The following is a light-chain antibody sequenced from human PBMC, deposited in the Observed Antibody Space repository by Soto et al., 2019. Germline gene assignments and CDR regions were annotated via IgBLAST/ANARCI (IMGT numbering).Light chain of an antibody. Sequence: IQMTQSPSTLSASVGDRVTITCRASQSVDNWLAWYQQKPGKAPNLLIYTASTLQSGVPSRFSGSGSGTDLTITISSLKPEDVETDECIQDYNYPLTFGGGTKVDIK. CDR1: QSVDNW. CDR2: TAS. J-gene: IGKJ4*01. CDR3: IQDYNYPLT. V-gene: IGKV1-6*01.